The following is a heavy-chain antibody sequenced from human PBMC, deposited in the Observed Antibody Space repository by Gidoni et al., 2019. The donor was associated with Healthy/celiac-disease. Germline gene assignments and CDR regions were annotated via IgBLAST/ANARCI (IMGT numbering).Heavy chain of an antibody. V-gene: IGHV3-30-3*01. CDR3: ARDKERWLQGVIDY. J-gene: IGHJ4*02. D-gene: IGHD5-12*01. CDR1: GFTSSSYA. Sequence: QVQLVESGGGVVQPGRSLRLSCAASGFTSSSYAMHWVRQAPGKGLEWVAVISYDGSNKYYADSVKGRFTISRDNSKNTLYLQMNSLRAEDTAVYYCARDKERWLQGVIDYWGQGTLVTVSS. CDR2: ISYDGSNK.